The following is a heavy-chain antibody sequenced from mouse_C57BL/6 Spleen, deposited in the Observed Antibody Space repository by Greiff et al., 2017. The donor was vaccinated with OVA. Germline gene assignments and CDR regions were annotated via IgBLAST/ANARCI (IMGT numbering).Heavy chain of an antibody. CDR3: ARSKYYGSSYGYWYFDV. J-gene: IGHJ1*03. CDR1: GYAFSSSW. Sequence: VQLQQSGPELVKPGASVKISCKASGYAFSSSWMNWVKQRPGKGLEWIGRIYPGDGDTNYNGKFKGKATLTADKSSSTAYMQLSSLTSEDSAVDFCARSKYYGSSYGYWYFDVWGTGTTVTVAS. D-gene: IGHD1-1*01. CDR2: IYPGDGDT. V-gene: IGHV1-82*01.